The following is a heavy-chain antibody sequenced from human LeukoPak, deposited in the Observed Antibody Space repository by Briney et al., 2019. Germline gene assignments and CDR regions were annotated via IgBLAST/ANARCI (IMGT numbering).Heavy chain of an antibody. Sequence: PSQTLSLTCTVSGGSISSGSYYWSWIRQPAGKGLEWIGRIYTSGSTNYNPSLKSRVTISVDTSKNQFSLKLSSVTAADTAVYYCARGPPLFDYWGQGTLVTVSS. CDR3: ARGPPLFDY. J-gene: IGHJ4*02. V-gene: IGHV4-61*02. CDR2: IYTSGST. CDR1: GGSISSGSYY.